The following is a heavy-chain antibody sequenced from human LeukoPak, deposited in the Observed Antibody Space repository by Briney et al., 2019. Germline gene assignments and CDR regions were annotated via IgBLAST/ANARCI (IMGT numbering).Heavy chain of an antibody. D-gene: IGHD3-10*01. Sequence: KPSETLSLTCTVSGGSISSYYWSWIRQPPGKGLEWIGYIYYSGSTNYNPSLKSRVTISVDTSKNQFSLKLSSVTAADTAVYYCAREDEGFGELAFDIWGQGTMVTVSS. CDR1: GGSISSYY. V-gene: IGHV4-59*12. CDR3: AREDEGFGELAFDI. CDR2: IYYSGST. J-gene: IGHJ3*02.